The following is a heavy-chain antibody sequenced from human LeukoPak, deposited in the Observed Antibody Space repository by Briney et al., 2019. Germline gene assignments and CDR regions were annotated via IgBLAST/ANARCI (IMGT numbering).Heavy chain of an antibody. Sequence: GRSLRLSCAATGFTFSSYAMHWVRQAPGKGLEWVAVISYDGSNKYYADSVKGRFTISRDNSKNTLYLQMNSLRAEDTAVYYCARLQDWGQGTLVTVSS. J-gene: IGHJ4*02. V-gene: IGHV3-30*01. CDR1: GFTFSSYA. CDR3: ARLQD. CDR2: ISYDGSNK.